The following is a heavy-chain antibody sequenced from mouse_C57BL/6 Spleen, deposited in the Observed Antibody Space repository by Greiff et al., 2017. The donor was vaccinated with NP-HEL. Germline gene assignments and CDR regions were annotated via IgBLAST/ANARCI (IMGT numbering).Heavy chain of an antibody. V-gene: IGHV1-82*01. CDR1: GYAFSSSW. D-gene: IGHD2-2*01. J-gene: IGHJ3*01. CDR2: IYPGDGDT. CDR3: ARRGDGYDGFAY. Sequence: QVQLKQSGPELVKPGASVKISCKASGYAFSSSWMNWVKQRPGKGLEWIGRIYPGDGDTNYNGKFKGQATLTADKSSSTAYMQLSSLTSEDSAVYFCARRGDGYDGFAYWGQGTLVTVSA.